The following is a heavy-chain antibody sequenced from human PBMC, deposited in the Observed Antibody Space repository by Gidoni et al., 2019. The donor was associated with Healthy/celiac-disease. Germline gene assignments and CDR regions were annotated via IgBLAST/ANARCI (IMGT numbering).Heavy chain of an antibody. CDR3: ASIPGTTYYDILTGMAWFDP. CDR2: IYYSGST. V-gene: IGHV4-39*07. D-gene: IGHD3-9*01. Sequence: QLQLQESGPGLVKPSETLSLTCTVSGGSIRSSSYYWGWIRQPPGKGLEWIGSIYYSGSTYYNPSLKSRVTISVDTSKNQFSLKLSSVTAADTAVYYCASIPGTTYYDILTGMAWFDPWGQGTLVTVSS. J-gene: IGHJ5*02. CDR1: GGSIRSSSYY.